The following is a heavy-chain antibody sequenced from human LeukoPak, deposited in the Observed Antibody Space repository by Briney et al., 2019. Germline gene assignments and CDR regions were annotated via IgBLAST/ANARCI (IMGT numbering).Heavy chain of an antibody. D-gene: IGHD2-2*01. CDR2: ISYDGSNK. J-gene: IGHJ6*04. CDR1: GFTFSSYG. CDR3: AKDPRTKDCSSTSCYGRGNYYYGMDV. Sequence: PGGSLRLSCAASGFTFSSYGMHWVRQAPGKGLEWVAVISYDGSNKYYADSVKGRFTISRDNSKNTLYLQMNSLRAEDTAVYYCAKDPRTKDCSSTSCYGRGNYYYGMDVWGKGTTVTVSS. V-gene: IGHV3-30*18.